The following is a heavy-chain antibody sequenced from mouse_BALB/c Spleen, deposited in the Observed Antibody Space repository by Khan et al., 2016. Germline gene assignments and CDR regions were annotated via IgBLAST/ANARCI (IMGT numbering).Heavy chain of an antibody. CDR2: ISGGGSYT. CDR1: GFTFSDYY. J-gene: IGHJ3*01. D-gene: IGHD2-4*01. Sequence: EVELVESGGGLVKPGGSLKLSCAASGFTFSDYYMYWVRQPPEKRLEWVATISGGGSYTYYPDSVKGRFTISRDNAKNNLYLQMSSLKSEDTANNYCAREGLRRGFAYWGQGTLVTVSA. V-gene: IGHV5-4*02. CDR3: AREGLRRGFAY.